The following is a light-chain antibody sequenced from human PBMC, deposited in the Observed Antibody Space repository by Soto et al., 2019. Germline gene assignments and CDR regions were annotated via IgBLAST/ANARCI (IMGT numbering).Light chain of an antibody. CDR1: QSVSTY. V-gene: IGKV3-11*01. Sequence: EIVLTQSPATLSLSPGERATLSCRASQSVSTYLAWYQQKPGQAPRLLIYDVSNRATGIPPRFSGSGSGTDFTLTISGLEPEDFAVYYCQQRTDWPITFGQGTRLEIK. CDR2: DVS. J-gene: IGKJ5*01. CDR3: QQRTDWPIT.